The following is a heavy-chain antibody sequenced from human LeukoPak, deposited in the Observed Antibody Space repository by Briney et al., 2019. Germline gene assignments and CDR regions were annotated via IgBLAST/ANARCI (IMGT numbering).Heavy chain of an antibody. V-gene: IGHV3-30*03. CDR2: MSLDGYSK. D-gene: IGHD3-10*01. J-gene: IGHJ4*02. Sequence: PGGSLRLSCGASGFTFRSHHMQWVRQAPGKGLEGVAFMSLDGYSKDFVDSVKGRFTVSRDNSKNTLYLQMNSLRPEDTAVYYCARDCGSGTYTFDYWGQGTLVTVSS. CDR3: ARDCGSGTYTFDY. CDR1: GFTFRSHH.